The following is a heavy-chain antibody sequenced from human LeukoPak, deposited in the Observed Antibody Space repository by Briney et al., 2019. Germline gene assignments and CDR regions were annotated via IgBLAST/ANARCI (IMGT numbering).Heavy chain of an antibody. Sequence: ASVKVSCKASGYTFTGSYMHWVRQAPGQGLEWMGWINPNSGGTNYAQKFQGRVTMTRDTSISTAYMELSRLRSDDTAVYYCARDWASGYGVAKKYYFDYWGQGTLVTVSS. CDR1: GYTFTGSY. J-gene: IGHJ4*02. CDR2: INPNSGGT. CDR3: ARDWASGYGVAKKYYFDY. V-gene: IGHV1-2*02. D-gene: IGHD5-12*01.